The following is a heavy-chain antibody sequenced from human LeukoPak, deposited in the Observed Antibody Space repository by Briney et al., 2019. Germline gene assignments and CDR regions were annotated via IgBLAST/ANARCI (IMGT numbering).Heavy chain of an antibody. V-gene: IGHV3-15*07. CDR3: TTKYYDFWSGYYYYYYGMDV. CDR1: GFTFSNAW. D-gene: IGHD3-3*01. CDR2: IKSKTDGGTT. J-gene: IGHJ6*02. Sequence: GGSLRLSCAASGFTFSNAWMNWVRKAPGKGLEWVDRIKSKTDGGTTDYAASVKGRFTISRDDSKNTLYLQMNSLKTEDTAVYYCTTKYYDFWSGYYYYYYGMDVWGQGTTVTVSS.